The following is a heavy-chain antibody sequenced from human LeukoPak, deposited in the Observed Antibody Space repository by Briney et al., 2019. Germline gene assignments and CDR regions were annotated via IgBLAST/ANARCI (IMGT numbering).Heavy chain of an antibody. Sequence: PGGSVRLCCAASGFTFSSYAMSWVRQAPGKGLEWVSAISGSGGSTYYADSVKGRFTISRDNSKNTLYLQMNSLRAEDTAVYYCAKDSYPLRGVINRWGQGTLVTVSS. CDR1: GFTFSSYA. J-gene: IGHJ4*02. CDR2: ISGSGGST. V-gene: IGHV3-23*01. CDR3: AKDSYPLRGVINR. D-gene: IGHD3-10*01.